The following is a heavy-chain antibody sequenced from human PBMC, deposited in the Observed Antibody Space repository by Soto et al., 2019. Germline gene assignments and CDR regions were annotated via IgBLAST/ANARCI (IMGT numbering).Heavy chain of an antibody. Sequence: ESGGGVVQPGRSLRLSCAASGFTFSSYGMHWVRQAPGKGLEWVAVMSYDGSNKYYADSVKGRFTISRDISKNTLYLQMDSLKPDDTAIYYCAKDGFPQSPFQHWGQGTLVTVSS. D-gene: IGHD2-2*03. V-gene: IGHV3-30*18. J-gene: IGHJ1*01. CDR1: GFTFSSYG. CDR2: MSYDGSNK. CDR3: AKDGFPQSPFQH.